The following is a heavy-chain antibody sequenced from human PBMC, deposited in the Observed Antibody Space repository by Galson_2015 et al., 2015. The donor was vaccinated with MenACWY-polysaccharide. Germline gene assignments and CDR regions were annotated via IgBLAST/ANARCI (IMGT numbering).Heavy chain of an antibody. CDR1: GGSFSGYC. J-gene: IGHJ6*03. V-gene: IGHV4-34*01. Sequence: CAVYGGSFSGYCWSWIRQPPGKGLEWIGEINHSGSTKYNPSLKSRVTISEDTSKNQFSLQLSSVTAADTAVYFCARGRAYCISTTCSYYMDVWGKGTTVTVSS. CDR3: ARGRAYCISTTCSYYMDV. CDR2: INHSGST. D-gene: IGHD2-2*01.